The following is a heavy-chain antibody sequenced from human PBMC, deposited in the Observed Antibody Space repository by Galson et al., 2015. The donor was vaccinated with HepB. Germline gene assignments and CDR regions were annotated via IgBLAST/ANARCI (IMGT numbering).Heavy chain of an antibody. V-gene: IGHV5-51*03. D-gene: IGHD1-26*01. CDR1: GYSFTSYW. CDR2: IYPVDSET. CDR3: ARLGATATNNWFDP. Sequence: QSGAEVKKPGESLKISCKGSGYSFTSYWIAWVRQMPGKGLEWMAIIYPVDSETRYSPSFEGQVTVSADKSISTAYLQWRNLQASDTAIYYCARLGATATNNWFDPWGQGTLVTVSS. J-gene: IGHJ5*02.